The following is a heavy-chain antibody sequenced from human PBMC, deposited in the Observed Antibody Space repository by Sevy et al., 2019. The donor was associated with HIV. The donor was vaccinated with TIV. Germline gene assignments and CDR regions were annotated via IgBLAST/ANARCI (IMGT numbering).Heavy chain of an antibody. V-gene: IGHV1-46*01. Sequence: ASVKVSCKASGYTFTSQYMQWVRQAPGQGLEWMGIINPSGGSTSYAQKFQGRVTMTRDTSTSTVYMELSSLRSEDTAVYYCARDSDNYDILTGYYPFDYWGQGTLVTVSS. J-gene: IGHJ4*02. CDR1: GYTFTSQY. D-gene: IGHD3-9*01. CDR2: INPSGGST. CDR3: ARDSDNYDILTGYYPFDY.